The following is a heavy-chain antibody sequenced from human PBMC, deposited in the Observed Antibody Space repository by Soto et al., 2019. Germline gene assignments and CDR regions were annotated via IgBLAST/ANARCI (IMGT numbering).Heavy chain of an antibody. Sequence: QVQLVESGGGVVQPGRSLRLSCAASGFTFSSYGMHWVRQAPGKGLEWVAVIWYDGSNKYYTDSAKGRFTISRDNSKNTLYLQMNSLRAEDTAVYYCARDRQVAAAFYYYYMDVWGKGTTVTVSS. D-gene: IGHD2-15*01. V-gene: IGHV3-33*01. CDR3: ARDRQVAAAFYYYYMDV. J-gene: IGHJ6*03. CDR1: GFTFSSYG. CDR2: IWYDGSNK.